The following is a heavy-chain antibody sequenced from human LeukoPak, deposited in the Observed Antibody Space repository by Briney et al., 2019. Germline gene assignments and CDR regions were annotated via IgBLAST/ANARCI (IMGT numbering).Heavy chain of an antibody. V-gene: IGHV3-48*01. D-gene: IGHD2-8*02. CDR3: ARDTGGRGWFDP. CDR1: GFTFSTYS. J-gene: IGHJ5*02. Sequence: PGGSLRLSCAASGFTFSTYSMNWVRQAPGKGLEWVSYISSSSSTIYYSDSVKGRFTISRDNTKNSLYLQMNSLRAEDTAVYYCARDTGGRGWFDPWGQGTLVTVSS. CDR2: ISSSSSTI.